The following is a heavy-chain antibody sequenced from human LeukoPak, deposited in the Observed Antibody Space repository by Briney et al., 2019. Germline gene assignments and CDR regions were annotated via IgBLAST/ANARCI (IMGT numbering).Heavy chain of an antibody. Sequence: SVKVSCKASGGTLSSYAISWVRQAPGQGLEWMGGIIPIFGTANYAQKFQGRVTITADESTSTAYMELSSLRSEDTAVYYCARSYDSSGYDFDYWGQGTLVTVSS. CDR2: IIPIFGTA. CDR3: ARSYDSSGYDFDY. CDR1: GGTLSSYA. D-gene: IGHD3-22*01. V-gene: IGHV1-69*13. J-gene: IGHJ4*02.